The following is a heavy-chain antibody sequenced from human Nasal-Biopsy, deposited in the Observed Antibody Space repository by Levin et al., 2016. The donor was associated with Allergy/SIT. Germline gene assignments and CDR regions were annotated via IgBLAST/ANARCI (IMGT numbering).Heavy chain of an antibody. J-gene: IGHJ6*02. CDR2: IYYSGMT. CDR3: ARFYGLGTYSYFYYGIDV. D-gene: IGHD3-10*01. Sequence: SETLSLTCFVSGVSINKSSYYWDWVRQTPGKGLEWIGGIYYSGMTDYNPSLKNRVTIPVDSPKSQFSLELTSVTAADTAVYFCARFYGLGTYSYFYYGIDVWGLGTTVTVSS. CDR1: GVSINKSSYY. V-gene: IGHV4-39*01.